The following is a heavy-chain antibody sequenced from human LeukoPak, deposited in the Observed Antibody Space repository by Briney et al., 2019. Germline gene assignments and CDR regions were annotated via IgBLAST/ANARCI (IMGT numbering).Heavy chain of an antibody. J-gene: IGHJ1*01. Sequence: GESLKISCKGSGYSFTSYWIGWVRQVPGKGLEWMGIIYPGDSDTRYSPSFQGQVTISADKSISTAYLQWSSLKASDTAMYYCARLGRWLQSSAEYFQHWGQGTLVTVSS. CDR1: GYSFTSYW. D-gene: IGHD5-24*01. CDR3: ARLGRWLQSSAEYFQH. CDR2: IYPGDSDT. V-gene: IGHV5-51*01.